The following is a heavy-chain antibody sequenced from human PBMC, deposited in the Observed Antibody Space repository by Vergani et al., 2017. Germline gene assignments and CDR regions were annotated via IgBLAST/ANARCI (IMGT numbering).Heavy chain of an antibody. J-gene: IGHJ4*02. CDR1: GGTFSSYT. V-gene: IGHV1-69*02. Sequence: VQLVQSGAEVKKPGSSVKVSCKASGGTFSSYTISWVRQAPGQGLEWMGRIIPILGIANYAQKFQGRVTITADKSTSTAYMELSSLRSEDTAVYYCARGYCSGGSCSYYFDYWGQGTLVTVSS. CDR3: ARGYCSGGSCSYYFDY. D-gene: IGHD2-15*01. CDR2: IIPILGIA.